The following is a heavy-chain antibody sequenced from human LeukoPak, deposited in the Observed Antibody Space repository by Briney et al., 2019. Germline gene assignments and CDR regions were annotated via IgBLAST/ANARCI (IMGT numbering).Heavy chain of an antibody. CDR3: TTSYYDILTGIREGDY. Sequence: GGSLRLSCAASGFTFSSYTMTWVRQAPGKGLEWVSVISGNGGTTYYADSVKGRFTISRDNSKNTLYLQMNSLKTEDTAVYYCTTSYYDILTGIREGDYWGQGTLVTVSS. D-gene: IGHD3-9*01. J-gene: IGHJ4*02. CDR2: ISGNGGTT. V-gene: IGHV3-23*01. CDR1: GFTFSSYT.